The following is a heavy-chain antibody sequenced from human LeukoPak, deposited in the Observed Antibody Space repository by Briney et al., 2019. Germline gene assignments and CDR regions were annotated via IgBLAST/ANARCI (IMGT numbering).Heavy chain of an antibody. CDR2: IYPGDSDT. D-gene: IGHD3-22*01. V-gene: IGHV5-51*01. CDR3: ARRLTYDSRAYYCLDY. Sequence: GESLQISCQGSGYSFTSYWIGWVRQMPGRGLEWMGMIYPGDSDTRYSPSFQGQVTISADKSITTAYLQWSSLKASDTAMYYCARRLTYDSRAYYCLDYWGQGTLVTVSS. J-gene: IGHJ4*02. CDR1: GYSFTSYW.